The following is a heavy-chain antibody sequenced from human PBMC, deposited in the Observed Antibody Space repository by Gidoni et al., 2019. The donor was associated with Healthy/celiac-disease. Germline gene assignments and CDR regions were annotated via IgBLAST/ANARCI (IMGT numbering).Heavy chain of an antibody. CDR3: ARVDSSGWYGLNWFDP. D-gene: IGHD6-19*01. CDR2: IYYSGST. V-gene: IGHV4-59*01. Sequence: QVQLQESGPGLVKPSETLSLTCTVSGGSISSYYWSWIRQPPGKGLEWIGYIYYSGSTNYNPSLKSRVTISVDTSKNQFSLKLSSVTAADTAVYYCARVDSSGWYGLNWFDPWGQGTLVTVSS. J-gene: IGHJ5*02. CDR1: GGSISSYY.